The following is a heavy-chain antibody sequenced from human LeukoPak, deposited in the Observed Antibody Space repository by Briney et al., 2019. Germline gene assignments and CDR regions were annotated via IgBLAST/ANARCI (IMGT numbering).Heavy chain of an antibody. CDR1: GFTFSSYA. J-gene: IGHJ4*02. Sequence: GGSLRLSCAASGFTFSSYAMSWVRQAPGKGLEWVSAISGSGGSTYYADSVKGRFTISRDNSKNTLYLQMNSLRAEDTAVYCCAKDLYDSSGYYYLFDYWGQGTLVTVSS. V-gene: IGHV3-23*01. D-gene: IGHD3-22*01. CDR3: AKDLYDSSGYYYLFDY. CDR2: ISGSGGST.